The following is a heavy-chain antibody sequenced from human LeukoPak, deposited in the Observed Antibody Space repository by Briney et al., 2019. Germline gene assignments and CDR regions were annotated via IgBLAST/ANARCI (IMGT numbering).Heavy chain of an antibody. V-gene: IGHV1-18*01. Sequence: GASVTVSFTASGYTFTTYGINWVRQAPGQGREGMGWINTYNGNRNYEQKLQEGVTMTTDTAKRKDYMEVRSLRSDDTAVYYCARDLFDYGDWEFDYWGQGTLVTVSS. D-gene: IGHD4-17*01. CDR3: ARDLFDYGDWEFDY. J-gene: IGHJ4*02. CDR2: INTYNGNR. CDR1: GYTFTTYG.